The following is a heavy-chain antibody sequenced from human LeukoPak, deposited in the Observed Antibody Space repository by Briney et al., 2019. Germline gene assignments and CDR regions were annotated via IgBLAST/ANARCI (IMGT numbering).Heavy chain of an antibody. CDR1: AFTFTNYD. CDR3: ARANYYDISGYDY. CDR2: ISTTGDRT. D-gene: IGHD3-22*01. Sequence: PGGSLRLSCAASAFTFTNYDMSWVRQAPGEGLEWVSSISTTGDRTYYADSVKGRFTISRDNAKNTLYLQMNSLRAEDTAVYYCARANYYDISGYDYWGQGTLVTVSS. V-gene: IGHV3-23*01. J-gene: IGHJ4*02.